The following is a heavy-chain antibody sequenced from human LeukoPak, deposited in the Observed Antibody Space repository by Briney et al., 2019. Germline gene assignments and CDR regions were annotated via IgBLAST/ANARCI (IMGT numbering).Heavy chain of an antibody. Sequence: ASVKVSCKASGFTFKDYYIHWVRQAPGQGLEWMGWLNPYSGGTNYAQKFQGRVTLTRDTSITTAYMDMSSLTSDDTALYYCARALTRYSTAWYGYWGQGTLVTVSS. J-gene: IGHJ4*02. CDR1: GFTFKDYY. V-gene: IGHV1-2*02. D-gene: IGHD6-19*01. CDR2: LNPYSGGT. CDR3: ARALTRYSTAWYGY.